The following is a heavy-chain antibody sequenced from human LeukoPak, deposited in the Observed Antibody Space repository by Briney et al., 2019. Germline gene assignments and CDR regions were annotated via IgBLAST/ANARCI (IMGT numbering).Heavy chain of an antibody. CDR1: GFRFSDYT. CDR3: GKEGGA. V-gene: IGHV3-23*01. D-gene: IGHD3-16*01. CDR2: IGGRGGST. J-gene: IGHJ5*02. Sequence: PGGSLTLSCAASGFRFSDYTMTWVRQAPGKGPEWVSAIGGRGGSTYYADSLGGRFTISRDNSKDMLYLQMNSLQVEDTATYYCGKEGGAWGQGTKVTVSS.